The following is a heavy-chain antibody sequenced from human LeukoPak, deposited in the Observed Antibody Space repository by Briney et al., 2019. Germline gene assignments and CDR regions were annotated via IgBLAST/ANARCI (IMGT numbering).Heavy chain of an antibody. CDR1: GFNFSSYE. D-gene: IGHD1-26*01. CDR3: ARGRHMSGSYWGSLTSGGADHAFDI. Sequence: GGSLRLSCAASGFNFSSYEMNWVRQAPGKGLEWVSFISPSGFTTYYADSVKGRFTISRDNSKDTLFLHMNSLRAEDTAVYYCARGRHMSGSYWGSLTSGGADHAFDIWGQGTMVTVSS. CDR2: ISPSGFTT. V-gene: IGHV3-48*03. J-gene: IGHJ3*02.